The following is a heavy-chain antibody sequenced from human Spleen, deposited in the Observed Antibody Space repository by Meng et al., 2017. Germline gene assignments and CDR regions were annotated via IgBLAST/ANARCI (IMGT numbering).Heavy chain of an antibody. CDR1: GFTFSSYS. D-gene: IGHD3-22*01. CDR3: ARVRYYYDSSGYMGDFDY. J-gene: IGHJ4*02. Sequence: GGSLRLSCAASGFTFSSYSMNWVRQAPGKGLEWVSGINWNGGSTGYADSVKGRFTISRDNAKNSLYLQMNSLRAEDTALYYCARVRYYYDSSGYMGDFDYWGQGTLVTVSS. CDR2: INWNGGST. V-gene: IGHV3-20*04.